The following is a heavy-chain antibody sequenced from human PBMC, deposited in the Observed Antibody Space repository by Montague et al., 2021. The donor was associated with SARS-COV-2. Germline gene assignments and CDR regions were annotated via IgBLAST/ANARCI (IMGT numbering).Heavy chain of an antibody. CDR1: GGSVSSRSYY. CDR2: IYYSGST. CDR3: ARRGDYGGPRFDY. J-gene: IGHJ4*02. D-gene: IGHD4-23*01. Sequence: SETLSFTCTVSGGSVSSRSYYWGWIRQPPGKGLEWIGSIYYSGSTHYNPSLKSRVTISVDTSKNQFSLKLSSVTAADTAVYYCARRGDYGGPRFDYWGQGTLVSVSS. V-gene: IGHV4-39*01.